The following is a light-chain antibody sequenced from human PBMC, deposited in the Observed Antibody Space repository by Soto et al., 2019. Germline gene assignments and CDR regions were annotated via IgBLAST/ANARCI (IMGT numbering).Light chain of an antibody. CDR3: GTWDSSLSAGR. J-gene: IGLJ2*01. CDR1: HSNIGNNY. CDR2: DTR. Sequence: QSVLTQPPSVSAAPGQKVSISCSGSHSNIGNNYVSWYQQFPGAAPKLLIYDTRKRPSWIPDRFSASKSGTSATLVTTGLQSGEEAYYYCGTWDSSLSAGRFGGGTKVTVL. V-gene: IGLV1-51*01.